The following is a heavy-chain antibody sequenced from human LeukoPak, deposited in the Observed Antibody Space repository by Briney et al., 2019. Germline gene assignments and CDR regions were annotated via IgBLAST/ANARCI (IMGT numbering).Heavy chain of an antibody. CDR3: ARDWGGVVLVPPALRGFDP. D-gene: IGHD2-2*01. V-gene: IGHV4-31*03. CDR2: IYYSGST. J-gene: IGHJ5*02. CDR1: GGSISSGGYY. Sequence: PSETLSLTCTVSGGSISSGGYYWSWIRRHPGKGLEWIGYIYYSGSTYYNPSLKSRVTISVDTSKNQFSLKLSSVTAADTAVYYCARDWGGVVLVPPALRGFDPWGQGTLVTVSS.